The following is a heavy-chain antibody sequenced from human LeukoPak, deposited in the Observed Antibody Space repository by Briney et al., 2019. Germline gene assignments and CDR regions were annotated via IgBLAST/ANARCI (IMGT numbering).Heavy chain of an antibody. Sequence: SETLSLTCTVSGGSISSSSYYWGWIRQPPGKGLEWIGSIYYSGSTYYNPSLKSRVTISVDTSKNQFSLKLSSVTAADTAIYYCARGDQQLDTKYYFYSYYLDVWGKGTTVSVSS. D-gene: IGHD6-13*01. J-gene: IGHJ6*03. CDR1: GGSISSSSYY. CDR3: ARGDQQLDTKYYFYSYYLDV. CDR2: IYYSGST. V-gene: IGHV4-39*07.